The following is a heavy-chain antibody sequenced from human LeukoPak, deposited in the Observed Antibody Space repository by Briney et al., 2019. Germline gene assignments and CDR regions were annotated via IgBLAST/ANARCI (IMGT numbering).Heavy chain of an antibody. V-gene: IGHV3-23*01. Sequence: GGSLRLSCAASGFTFSSYGMSWVRQAPGKGLEWVSAISGSGGSTYHADSVKGRFTISRDNAKNSLYLQMNSLRAEDTAVYYCARATRGVASDFDYWGQGTLVTVSS. D-gene: IGHD2-15*01. J-gene: IGHJ4*02. CDR1: GFTFSSYG. CDR2: ISGSGGST. CDR3: ARATRGVASDFDY.